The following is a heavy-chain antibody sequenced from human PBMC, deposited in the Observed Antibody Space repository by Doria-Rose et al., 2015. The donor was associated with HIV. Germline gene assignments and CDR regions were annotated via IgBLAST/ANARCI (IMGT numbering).Heavy chain of an antibody. D-gene: IGHD6-13*01. V-gene: IGHV3-30*04. CDR1: GFTFSSFA. CDR2: ISYDGSNR. Sequence: GRSLRLSCAASGFTFSSFAIHSVRQAPGKGLEWVAVISYDGSNRFYADSVKGRFTISRDNSKNKVSVQMNSLRAEDTAVYYCATYSSPPYWGQGTLVTVSS. CDR3: ATYSSPPY. J-gene: IGHJ4*02.